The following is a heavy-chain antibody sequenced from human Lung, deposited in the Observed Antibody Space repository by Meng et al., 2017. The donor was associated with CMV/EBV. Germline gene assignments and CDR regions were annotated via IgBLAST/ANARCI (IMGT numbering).Heavy chain of an antibody. J-gene: IGHJ4*02. CDR2: FFHSGDT. CDR1: DVSISNSSFF. Sequence: GSLRLXXTVTDVSISNSSFFWGWIRQPPGKGLEWIGSFFHSGDTYSNPSLRSRVAISVDTSKNQFSLRLNSVTATDTAMYYCARHLRGYSWPKSDWGQGTXVTVSS. V-gene: IGHV4-39*01. D-gene: IGHD1-26*01. CDR3: ARHLRGYSWPKSD.